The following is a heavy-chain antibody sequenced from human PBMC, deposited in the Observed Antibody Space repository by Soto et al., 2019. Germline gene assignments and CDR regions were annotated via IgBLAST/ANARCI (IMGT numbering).Heavy chain of an antibody. CDR3: ARPSSNLDLGVIDF. J-gene: IGHJ4*02. D-gene: IGHD3-16*01. CDR2: LWYDGSNK. Sequence: GGSLRLSCAASGFTFSSYAMHWVRQAPGKGLEWVAVLWYDGSNKYYAESVKGRFTISRDNSKNMLYLQMNSLRAEDTAVYYCARPSSNLDLGVIDFWGQGTLVTVSS. V-gene: IGHV3-33*08. CDR1: GFTFSSYA.